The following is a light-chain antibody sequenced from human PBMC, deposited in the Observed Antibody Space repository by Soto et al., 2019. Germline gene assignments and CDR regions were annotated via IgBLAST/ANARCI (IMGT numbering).Light chain of an antibody. V-gene: IGKV1-39*01. Sequence: DIQMTQSPSSLSASVGDRVTITCRASQSISSYLNWYQQKPGKAPKLLIYAASSLQSGVPSRFSGSGSGTAFTLTISSLQPEDFATYYCQQSYSTPYTFGQGPKLEIK. CDR3: QQSYSTPYT. CDR2: AAS. CDR1: QSISSY. J-gene: IGKJ2*01.